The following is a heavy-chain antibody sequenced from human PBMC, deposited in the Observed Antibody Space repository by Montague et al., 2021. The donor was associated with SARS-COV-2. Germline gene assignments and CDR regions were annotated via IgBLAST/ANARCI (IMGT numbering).Heavy chain of an antibody. J-gene: IGHJ6*02. CDR3: ARALYGSGSYPRGTDYYYYGMDV. V-gene: IGHV3-13*01. CDR2: IGTAGDT. CDR1: GFTFSSYD. D-gene: IGHD3-10*01. Sequence: SLRLSCAASGFTFSSYDMHWVRQATGKGLEWVSAIGTAGDTYYPGSVKGRFTISRENAKNSLYLQMNSLRAGDTAVYYCARALYGSGSYPRGTDYYYYGMDVRGQGTTVTVSS.